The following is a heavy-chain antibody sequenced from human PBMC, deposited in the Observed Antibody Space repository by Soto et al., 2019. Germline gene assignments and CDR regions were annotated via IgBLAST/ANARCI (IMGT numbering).Heavy chain of an antibody. V-gene: IGHV4-34*01. CDR1: GGSFSGYY. D-gene: IGHD3-22*01. CDR2: INHSGST. J-gene: IGHJ6*02. Sequence: PSETLSLTCAVYGGSFSGYYWSWIRQPPGKGLEWIGEINHSGSTNYNPSLKSRVTISVDTSKNQFSLKLSSVTAADTAVYYCARGWYYYDSSGYYAVPYYYYYGMDVWGQGTTVTVSS. CDR3: ARGWYYYDSSGYYAVPYYYYYGMDV.